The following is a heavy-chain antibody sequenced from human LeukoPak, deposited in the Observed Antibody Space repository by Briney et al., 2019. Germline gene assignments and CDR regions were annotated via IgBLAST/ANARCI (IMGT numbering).Heavy chain of an antibody. CDR1: GGSISSGSYY. J-gene: IGHJ6*03. D-gene: IGHD2-2*01. V-gene: IGHV4-61*02. Sequence: SETLSLTCTVSGGSISSGSYYWSWIRQPAGKGLEWIGRIYTSGSTNYNPSLKSRVTISVDTSKNQFSLKLSSVTAAVTAVYYCARVWKAAALKRSYYYYYYMDVWGKGTTVTVSS. CDR2: IYTSGST. CDR3: ARVWKAAALKRSYYYYYYMDV.